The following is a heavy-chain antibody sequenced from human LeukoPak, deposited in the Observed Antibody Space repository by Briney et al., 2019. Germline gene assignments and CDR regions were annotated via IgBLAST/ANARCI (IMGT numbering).Heavy chain of an antibody. CDR3: ARSRYFDY. V-gene: IGHV3-7*01. CDR2: IKQDGSEK. Sequence: PGRSLRLSCAASGFTFSSYGMHWVRQAPGKGLEWVANIKQDGSEKYYVDSVKGRFTISRDNAKNSLYLQMNSLRAEDTAVYYCARSRYFDYWGQGTLVTVSS. CDR1: GFTFSSYG. J-gene: IGHJ4*02.